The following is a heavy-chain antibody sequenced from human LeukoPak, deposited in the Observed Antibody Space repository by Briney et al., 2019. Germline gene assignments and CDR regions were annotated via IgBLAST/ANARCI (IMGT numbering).Heavy chain of an antibody. D-gene: IGHD3-22*01. CDR2: IWYDGSNK. Sequence: PGGSLKLSCAASGFTFSNYWMSWVRQAPGKGLEWVAVIWYDGSNKYYADSVKGRFTISRDNSKNTLYLQMNSLRAEDTAVYYCARAKYDSSGYYYVNWFDPWGQGTLVTVSS. V-gene: IGHV3-33*08. CDR3: ARAKYDSSGYYYVNWFDP. J-gene: IGHJ5*02. CDR1: GFTFSNYW.